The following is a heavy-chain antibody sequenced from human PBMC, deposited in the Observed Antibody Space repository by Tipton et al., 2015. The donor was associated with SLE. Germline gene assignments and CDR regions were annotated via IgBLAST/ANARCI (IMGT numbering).Heavy chain of an antibody. CDR2: INHSGST. J-gene: IGHJ6*02. CDR1: GFTFSSYA. D-gene: IGHD3-3*01. Sequence: LRLSCAASGFTFSSYAMSWVRQAPGKGLEWIGEINHSGSTNYNPSLKSRVTISVDTSKNQFSLKVSSVTAADTAVYYCARVSYDFPYYYNYYGMDVWGQGTTVTASS. V-gene: IGHV4-34*01. CDR3: ARVSYDFPYYYNYYGMDV.